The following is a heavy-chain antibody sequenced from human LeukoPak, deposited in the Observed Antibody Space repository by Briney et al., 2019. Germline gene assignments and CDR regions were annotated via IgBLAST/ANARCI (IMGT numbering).Heavy chain of an antibody. CDR2: IKQDGSEK. Sequence: PGGSLRLSCAASGFTFSSYWMSWVRQAPGKGLEWVANIKQDGSEKYYVDSVKGRFTIARDNAKHSLYLQMNSLRAEDTAVYYCARDSPELGHLGDDAFDIWGQGTMVTVSS. V-gene: IGHV3-7*01. J-gene: IGHJ3*02. CDR1: GFTFSSYW. CDR3: ARDSPELGHLGDDAFDI. D-gene: IGHD7-27*01.